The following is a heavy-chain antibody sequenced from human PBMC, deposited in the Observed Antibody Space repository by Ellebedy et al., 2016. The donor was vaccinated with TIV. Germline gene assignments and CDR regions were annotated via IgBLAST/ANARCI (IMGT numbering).Heavy chain of an antibody. D-gene: IGHD6-19*01. CDR2: IYYSGNT. CDR1: GGSISSYF. CDR3: VRGRGIAVAGTYEDTWFDP. V-gene: IGHV4-59*01. J-gene: IGHJ5*02. Sequence: MPSETLSLTCTVSGGSISSYFWTWIRQPPGKGLEWIGDIYYSGNTYYNPSLKRRAPMSVDTSNNHFPLRLNSVTAADTAVYYCVRGRGIAVAGTYEDTWFDPWGQGTLVTVSS.